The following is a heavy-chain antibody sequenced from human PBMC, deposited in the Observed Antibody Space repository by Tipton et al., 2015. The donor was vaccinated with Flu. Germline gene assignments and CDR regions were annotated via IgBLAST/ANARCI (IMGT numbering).Heavy chain of an antibody. CDR1: GFTFSSYE. Sequence: SLRLSCAASGFTFSSYEMNWVRQAPGKGLEWVANINADGGEKRYLDSVRGRFTISRDNAKNSLYLEMNSLRAEDTAVYYCARTRGGYCSSTSCYADYFDFWGQGTLVTVSS. V-gene: IGHV3-7*01. CDR3: ARTRGGYCSSTSCYADYFDF. D-gene: IGHD2-2*01. CDR2: INADGGEK. J-gene: IGHJ4*02.